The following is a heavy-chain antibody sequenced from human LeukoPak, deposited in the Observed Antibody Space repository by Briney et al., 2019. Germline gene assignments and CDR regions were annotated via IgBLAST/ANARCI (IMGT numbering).Heavy chain of an antibody. CDR2: IGSSSSYI. V-gene: IGHV3-21*01. J-gene: IGHJ4*02. Sequence: GGSLRLSCAASGFTFSSYSMNWVRQAPGKGLEWVSSIGSSSSYIYYADSVKGRFTISRDNAKNSLYLQMNSLRAEDTAVYYCARVFHYYGSGSYYNVPDYWGQGTLVTVSS. D-gene: IGHD3-10*01. CDR1: GFTFSSYS. CDR3: ARVFHYYGSGSYYNVPDY.